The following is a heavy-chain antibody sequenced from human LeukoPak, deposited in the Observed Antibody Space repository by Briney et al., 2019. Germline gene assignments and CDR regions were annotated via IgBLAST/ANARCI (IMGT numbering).Heavy chain of an antibody. D-gene: IGHD1-26*01. CDR1: GGTFSSYA. V-gene: IGHV1-69*05. CDR2: IIPIFGTA. CDR3: ARVAGIVGVIFFFFFAY. J-gene: IGHJ4*02. Sequence: SVKVSCKASGGTFSSYAISWVRQAPGQGLEWMGGIIPIFGTANYAQKFQGRVTITTDESTSTAYMELSSLRSEDTAVYYCARVAGIVGVIFFFFFAYGGEGTLATTPS.